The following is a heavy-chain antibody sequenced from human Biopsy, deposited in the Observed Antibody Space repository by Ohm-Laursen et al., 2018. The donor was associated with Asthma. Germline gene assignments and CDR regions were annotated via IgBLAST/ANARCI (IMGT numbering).Heavy chain of an antibody. J-gene: IGHJ5*02. CDR1: GFTFSSYW. Sequence: SLRLSCAATGFTFSSYWMSWVRQAPGKGLEWVANIKQDGSEKYYVDSVKGRFTISRDNAKNSLYLQMNSLRAEDTAVYYCARDTRPNWFDPWGQGTLVTVSS. CDR3: ARDTRPNWFDP. V-gene: IGHV3-7*05. D-gene: IGHD3-3*01. CDR2: IKQDGSEK.